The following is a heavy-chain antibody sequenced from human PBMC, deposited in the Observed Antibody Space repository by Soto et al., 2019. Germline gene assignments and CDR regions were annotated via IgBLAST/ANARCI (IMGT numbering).Heavy chain of an antibody. CDR1: GGTFSSYA. V-gene: IGHV1-69*01. CDR3: ARARRNVVVVAAEQGYYYGMDV. Sequence: QVQLVQSGAEVKKPGSSVKVSCKASGGTFSSYAISWVRQAPGQGPEWMGGIIPIFGTANYAQKFQGRVTITADESTRTAYMELSSLRSEDTAVYYCARARRNVVVVAAEQGYYYGMDVWGQGTTVTVSS. J-gene: IGHJ6*02. CDR2: IIPIFGTA. D-gene: IGHD2-15*01.